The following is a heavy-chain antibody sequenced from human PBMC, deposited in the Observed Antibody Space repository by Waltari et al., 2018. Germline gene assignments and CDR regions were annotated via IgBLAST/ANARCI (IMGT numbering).Heavy chain of an antibody. CDR1: GYTLTELS. Sequence: QVQLVQSGAEVKKPGASVKVSCKVSGYTLTELSMHWVRQAPGKGLAGIGGLGRERGETIYVPKFPGRVPMTEDTSTDTAYMELSSLMSEDSAAYYCATGGSSSWYAYFQHWGQGTLVTVSS. D-gene: IGHD6-13*01. J-gene: IGHJ1*01. CDR2: LGRERGET. CDR3: ATGGSSSWYAYFQH. V-gene: IGHV1-24*01.